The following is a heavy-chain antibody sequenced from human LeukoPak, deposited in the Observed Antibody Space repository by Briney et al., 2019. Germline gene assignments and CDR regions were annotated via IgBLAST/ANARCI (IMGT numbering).Heavy chain of an antibody. V-gene: IGHV4-39*07. CDR3: ARLPSRAVAGTYYFDY. Sequence: SETLSLTCTVSGGSISSSSYYWGWIRQPPGKGLEWIGNIFYSGSTYYNPSLKSRVTISVDTSKNQFSLKLSSVTAADTAVYYCARLPSRAVAGTYYFDYWGQGTLVTVSS. D-gene: IGHD6-19*01. CDR1: GGSISSSSYY. J-gene: IGHJ4*02. CDR2: IFYSGST.